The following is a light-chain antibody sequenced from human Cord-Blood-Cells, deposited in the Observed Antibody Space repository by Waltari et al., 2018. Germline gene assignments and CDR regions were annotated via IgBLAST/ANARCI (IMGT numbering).Light chain of an antibody. J-gene: IGLJ3*02. Sequence: QSVLTQPPSVSGVPGQRVTISCTGSSSNIGAGYDVHWYQQLPGTAPKLFIYCNSNRPSGVPDRFSGSKSGTSASLAITGLQAEDEADYYCQSYDSSLSGSVFGGGTKLTVL. CDR2: CNS. CDR3: QSYDSSLSGSV. CDR1: SSNIGAGYD. V-gene: IGLV1-40*01.